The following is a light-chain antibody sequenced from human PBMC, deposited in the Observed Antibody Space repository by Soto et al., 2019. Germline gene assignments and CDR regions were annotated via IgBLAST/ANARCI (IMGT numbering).Light chain of an antibody. CDR1: QSVSSY. CDR2: DAS. Sequence: EIVLTQSPGTLFLSAGERATLSCRASQSVSSYLAWYQQKPGQAPSLLIYDASNRATGIPARFSGSGSGTDFTLSISSLQPEDFATYYCQQSYRTPLFGPGTKVDIK. CDR3: QQSYRTPL. V-gene: IGKV3-11*01. J-gene: IGKJ3*01.